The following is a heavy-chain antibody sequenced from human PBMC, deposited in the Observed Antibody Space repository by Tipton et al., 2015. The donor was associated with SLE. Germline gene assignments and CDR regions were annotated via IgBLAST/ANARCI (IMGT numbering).Heavy chain of an antibody. J-gene: IGHJ4*02. CDR2: ISWTGTIM. V-gene: IGHV3-9*01. CDR1: GFPFGDNA. CDR3: AKDDGRFYYGSGYIDY. Sequence: SLRLSCAASGFPFGDNAMHWVRQVPGKGLEWVSGISWTGTIMGYAESVKGRFTISRDNAKNSLNLQMTSLRPEDTAWYYCAKDDGRFYYGSGYIDYWGQGTLVTVSS. D-gene: IGHD3-22*01.